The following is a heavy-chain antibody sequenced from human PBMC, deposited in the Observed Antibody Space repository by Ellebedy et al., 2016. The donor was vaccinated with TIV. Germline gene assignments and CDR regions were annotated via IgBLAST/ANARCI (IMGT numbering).Heavy chain of an antibody. V-gene: IGHV4-34*01. J-gene: IGHJ4*02. CDR3: ARVDYDILTGYVGAMDY. CDR2: INHSGST. D-gene: IGHD3-9*01. CDR1: GGSFSGYY. Sequence: SETLSLXXAVYGGSFSGYYWSWIRQPPGKGLEWIGEINHSGSTNYNPSLKSRVTISVDTSKNQFSLKLSSVTAADTAVYYCARVDYDILTGYVGAMDYWGQGTLVTVSS.